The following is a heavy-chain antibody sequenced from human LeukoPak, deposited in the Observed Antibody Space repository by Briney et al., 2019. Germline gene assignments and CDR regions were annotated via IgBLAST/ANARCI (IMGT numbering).Heavy chain of an antibody. D-gene: IGHD1-26*01. CDR3: ARDYSGSYTH. CDR2: IHPNSGDT. V-gene: IGHV1-2*06. Sequence: ASVKVSCKTSGYTFTDYYIHWFRQAPGQGLEWMALIHPNSGDTYYAQKFRGRVTMTRDTSISTAYMELNRLTSDDTAVYYCARDYSGSYTHWAQGTLVTISS. CDR1: GYTFTDYY. J-gene: IGHJ4*02.